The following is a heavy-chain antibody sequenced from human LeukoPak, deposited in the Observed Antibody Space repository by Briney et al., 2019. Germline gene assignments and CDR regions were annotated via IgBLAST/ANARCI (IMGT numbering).Heavy chain of an antibody. CDR3: ARVDLAWSDGSGYYRDWFDP. CDR2: IYYSGST. Sequence: PSETLSLTCTVSGGSISSYYWSWIRQPPGKGLEWIGYIYYSGSTNYNPSLKSRVTISVDTSKNQFSLKLSSVTAADTAVYYCARVDLAWSDGSGYYRDWFDPWGQGTLVTVSS. J-gene: IGHJ5*02. D-gene: IGHD3-22*01. V-gene: IGHV4-59*01. CDR1: GGSISSYY.